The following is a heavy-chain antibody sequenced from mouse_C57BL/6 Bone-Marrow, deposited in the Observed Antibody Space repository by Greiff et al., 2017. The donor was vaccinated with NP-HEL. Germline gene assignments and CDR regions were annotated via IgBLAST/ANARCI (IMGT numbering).Heavy chain of an antibody. D-gene: IGHD3-2*02. CDR3: ARHGDSSGYSFAY. J-gene: IGHJ3*01. CDR2: ISNLAYSI. V-gene: IGHV5-15*01. CDR1: GFTFSDYG. Sequence: EVQLQQSGGGLVQPGGSLKLSCAASGFTFSDYGMAWVRQAPRKGPEWVAFISNLAYSIYYADTVTGRFTISRENAKNTLYLEMSSLRSEDTAMYYCARHGDSSGYSFAYWGQGTLVTVSA.